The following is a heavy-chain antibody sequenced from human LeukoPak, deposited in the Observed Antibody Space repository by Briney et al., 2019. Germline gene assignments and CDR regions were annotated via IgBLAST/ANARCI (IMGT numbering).Heavy chain of an antibody. CDR1: GCSISNNH. CDR3: ARAGDDFWSGYYSVDP. CDR2: IYYSGST. V-gene: IGHV4-59*01. D-gene: IGHD3-3*01. J-gene: IGHJ5*02. Sequence: RASENLSFNCTGSGCSISNNHWSWLRQPPGKGLEGIGYIYYSGSTNYNPSLKSRVTISVDTSKNQFSLKLSSVTAADTAVYYCARAGDDFWSGYYSVDPWGQGTLVTVSS.